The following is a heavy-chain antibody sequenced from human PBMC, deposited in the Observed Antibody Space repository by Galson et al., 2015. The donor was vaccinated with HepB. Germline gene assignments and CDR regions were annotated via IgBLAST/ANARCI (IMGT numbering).Heavy chain of an antibody. D-gene: IGHD6-13*01. J-gene: IGHJ4*02. CDR3: ARSGSSLEFDY. CDR1: GYIFTSYG. Sequence: SVKVSCKASGYIFTSYGISWVRQAPGQGPEWMGWISGYNGNTKYAQKFQGRVTVTTDTAASTAYMELRRLRSDDTAVYYCARSGSSLEFDYWGQGTLVTVSS. V-gene: IGHV1-18*01. CDR2: ISGYNGNT.